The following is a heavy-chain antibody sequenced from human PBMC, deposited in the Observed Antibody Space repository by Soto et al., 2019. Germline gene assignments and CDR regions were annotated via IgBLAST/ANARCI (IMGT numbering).Heavy chain of an antibody. D-gene: IGHD6-19*01. CDR1: GYTFTRYG. CDR2: ISAYNGNT. V-gene: IGHV1-18*01. J-gene: IGHJ4*02. Sequence: ASVKVSCKASGYTFTRYGISWVRQAPGQGPEWMGWISAYNGNTNYAQKLQGRVTMTTDTSTSTGYMELRSLRSDDTAVYYCAREPGGGQWLGPSYDYWGQGTLVTV. CDR3: AREPGGGQWLGPSYDY.